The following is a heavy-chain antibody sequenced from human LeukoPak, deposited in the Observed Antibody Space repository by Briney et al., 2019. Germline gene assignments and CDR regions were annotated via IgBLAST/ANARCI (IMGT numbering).Heavy chain of an antibody. V-gene: IGHV4-34*01. CDR2: INHSGST. CDR1: GGSFSGYY. CDR3: ARGRRGIGGDLIYGMDV. J-gene: IGHJ6*04. Sequence: KPSETLSLTCAVYGGSFSGYYWSWIRQPPGKGLEWVGEINHSGSTNYNPSLKSRVTISVDTSKNQFSLKLSSVTAADMAVYYCARGRRGIGGDLIYGMDVWGKGTTVTVSS. D-gene: IGHD2-21*02.